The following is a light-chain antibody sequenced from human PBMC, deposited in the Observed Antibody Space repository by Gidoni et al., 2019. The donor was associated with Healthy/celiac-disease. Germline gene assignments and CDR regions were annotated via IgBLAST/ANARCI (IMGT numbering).Light chain of an antibody. CDR3: QSYDSSLSGLV. J-gene: IGLJ2*01. CDR2: GNS. Sequence: QSVLTQPPSVSGAPGPRVTISCTGRSSNIGAGYEVHWYQQLPGTAPKLLIYGNSNRPSGVPDRFSGSKSGTSASLAITGLQAEDEADYYCQSYDSSLSGLVFGGGTKLTVL. V-gene: IGLV1-40*01. CDR1: SSNIGAGYE.